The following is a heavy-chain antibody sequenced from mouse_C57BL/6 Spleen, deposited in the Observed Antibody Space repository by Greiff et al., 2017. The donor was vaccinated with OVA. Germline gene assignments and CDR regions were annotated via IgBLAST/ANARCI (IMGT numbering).Heavy chain of an antibody. J-gene: IGHJ2*01. CDR3: ARSGSSYYFDY. D-gene: IGHD1-1*01. CDR2: INPNNGGT. V-gene: IGHV1-26*01. CDR1: GYTFTDYY. Sequence: EVQLQQSGPELVKPGASVKISCKASGYTFTDYYMNWVKQSHGKSLEWIGDINPNNGGTSYNQKFKGKATLTVDKSSSTAYMQLSSLTSEDSAVYYCARSGSSYYFDYWGQGTTLTVSS.